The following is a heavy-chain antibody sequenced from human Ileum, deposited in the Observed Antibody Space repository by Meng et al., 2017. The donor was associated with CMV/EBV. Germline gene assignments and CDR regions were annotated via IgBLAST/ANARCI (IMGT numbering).Heavy chain of an antibody. CDR3: ARFWHYGMDV. V-gene: IGHV3-15*01. Sequence: GESLKISCAASGFTFSNAWMNWVRQAPGKGLEWVGRIKSKIDGGTTDYAAPVKGRFTISRDDSKDTLSLQMNSLRAEDTAVYYCARFWHYGMDVWGQGTTVTVSS. CDR2: IKSKIDGGTT. D-gene: IGHD3-9*01. J-gene: IGHJ6*02. CDR1: GFTFSNAW.